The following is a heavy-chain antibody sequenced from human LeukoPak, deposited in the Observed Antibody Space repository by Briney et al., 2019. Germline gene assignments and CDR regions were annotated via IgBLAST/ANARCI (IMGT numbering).Heavy chain of an antibody. D-gene: IGHD3-22*01. J-gene: IGHJ4*02. V-gene: IGHV3-11*01. Sequence: GGSLRLSCAASGFTFSDYYMSWIRQAPGKGLEWVSYISSSGSSIYYADSVKGRFTISRDIAKNSLYLQMNSLRAEDTAIYYCAREAFYDSSGYYDFWGQGTLVTVSS. CDR2: ISSSGSSI. CDR1: GFTFSDYY. CDR3: AREAFYDSSGYYDF.